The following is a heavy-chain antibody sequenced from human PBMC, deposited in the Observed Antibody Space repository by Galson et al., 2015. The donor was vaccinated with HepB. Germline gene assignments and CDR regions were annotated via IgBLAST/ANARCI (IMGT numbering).Heavy chain of an antibody. V-gene: IGHV3-7*03. CDR2: IKQDGSEK. D-gene: IGHD6-13*01. CDR3: ARDPSAAGLWYFDY. CDR1: GFTFSSYW. J-gene: IGHJ4*02. Sequence: SLRLSCAASGFTFSSYWMSWVRQAPGKGLEWVANIKQDGSEKYYVDSVKGRFIISRDNAKNSLYLQMNSLRAEDTAVYYCARDPSAAGLWYFDYWGQGTLVTVSS.